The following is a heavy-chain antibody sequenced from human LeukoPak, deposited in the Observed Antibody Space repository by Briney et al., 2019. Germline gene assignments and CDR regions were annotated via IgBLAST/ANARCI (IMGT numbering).Heavy chain of an antibody. J-gene: IGHJ3*02. CDR2: ISSGGTYE. CDR3: ASWGVEYYDRNQMQADAFDI. Sequence: PGKSLRLSCAASGFTFSNYAMHWVRQAPGKGLEWVSLISSGGTYEYYADSVKGRFTISRDNSKNTLYLQLNSLRAEDTAVYYCASWGVEYYDRNQMQADAFDIWGQGTMVTVSS. D-gene: IGHD3-22*01. CDR1: GFTFSNYA. V-gene: IGHV3-30*01.